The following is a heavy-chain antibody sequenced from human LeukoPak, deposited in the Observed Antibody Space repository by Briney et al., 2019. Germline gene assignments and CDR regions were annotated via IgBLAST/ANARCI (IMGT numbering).Heavy chain of an antibody. D-gene: IGHD3-3*01. Sequence: ASVKVSCKASGYTFTGYYMHWVRQAPGQGLEWMGWINPNSGGTNYAQKFQGRVTMTRDTSISTAYMELSRLRSDDTAVYYCARGLRSDDLWSGYYTYYFDYWGQGTLVTVSS. J-gene: IGHJ4*02. CDR1: GYTFTGYY. CDR3: ARGLRSDDLWSGYYTYYFDY. V-gene: IGHV1-2*02. CDR2: INPNSGGT.